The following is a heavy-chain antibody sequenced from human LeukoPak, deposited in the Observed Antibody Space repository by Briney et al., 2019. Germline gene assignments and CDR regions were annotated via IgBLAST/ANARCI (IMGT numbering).Heavy chain of an antibody. CDR2: ISSSSSYI. Sequence: TGGSLRLSCAASGFTFSSYSMNWVRQAPGKGLEWVSSISSSSSYIYYADSVKGRFTISRDNSKNTLYLQMNSLRAEDAAVYYCAKAPLGRCTGAICYSFDYWGQGTLVTVSS. CDR3: AKAPLGRCTGAICYSFDY. V-gene: IGHV3-21*04. CDR1: GFTFSSYS. D-gene: IGHD2-8*02. J-gene: IGHJ4*02.